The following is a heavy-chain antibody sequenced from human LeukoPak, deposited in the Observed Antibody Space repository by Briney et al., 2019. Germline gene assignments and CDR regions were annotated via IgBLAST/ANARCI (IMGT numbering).Heavy chain of an antibody. CDR3: AGGPGYRYGLRKTGYFDY. J-gene: IGHJ4*02. CDR1: GGSFSGYY. D-gene: IGHD5-18*01. Sequence: SETLSLTCAVSGGSFSGYYWNWIRQSPGKGLEWIGEINHSGSTNFNPSLTSRVTISVDTSKSQVSLRLSSVTAADTAVYYCAGGPGYRYGLRKTGYFDYWGQGTLVTVST. CDR2: INHSGST. V-gene: IGHV4-34*01.